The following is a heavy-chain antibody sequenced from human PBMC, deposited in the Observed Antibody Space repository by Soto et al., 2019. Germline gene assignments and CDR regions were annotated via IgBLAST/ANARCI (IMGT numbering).Heavy chain of an antibody. CDR2: IYYSGST. D-gene: IGHD4-17*01. CDR1: GGSISSSSYY. V-gene: IGHV4-39*01. J-gene: IGHJ6*02. Sequence: QLQLQESGPGLVKPSETLSLTCTVSGGSISSSSYYWGWIRQPPGKGLEWIGSIYYSGSTYYNPSLKSRVTISVDTSKNQFSLKLSSVTAADTAVYYCARQPSTLIRSDVWGQGTTVTVSS. CDR3: ARQPSTLIRSDV.